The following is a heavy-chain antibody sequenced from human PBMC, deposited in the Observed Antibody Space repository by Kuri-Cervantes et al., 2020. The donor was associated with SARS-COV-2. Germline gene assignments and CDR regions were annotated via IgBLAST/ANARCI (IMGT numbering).Heavy chain of an antibody. CDR3: ARVRDIVLMVYAIRGWFDP. CDR1: GFTVSSNY. V-gene: IGHV4-4*02. CDR2: IYHSGST. D-gene: IGHD2-8*01. J-gene: IGHJ5*02. Sequence: GSLRLSCAASGFTVSSNYMSWVRQPPGKGLEWIGEIYHSGSTNYNPSLKSRVTISVDKSKNQFSLKLSSVTAADTAVYYCARVRDIVLMVYAIRGWFDPWGQGTLVTVSS.